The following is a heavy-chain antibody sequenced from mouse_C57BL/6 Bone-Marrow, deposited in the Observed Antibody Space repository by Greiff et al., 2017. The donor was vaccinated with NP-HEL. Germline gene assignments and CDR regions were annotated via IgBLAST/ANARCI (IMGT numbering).Heavy chain of an antibody. CDR3: ARDPGYYGSSYGY. V-gene: IGHV5-4*01. CDR1: GFTFSSYA. J-gene: IGHJ2*01. D-gene: IGHD1-1*01. CDR2: ISDGGSYT. Sequence: EVQLVESGGGLVKPGGSLKLSCAASGFTFSSYAMSWVRQTPEKRLAWVATISDGGSYTYYPDNVKGRFTISRDNAKNNLYLQMSHLKSEDTAMYYCARDPGYYGSSYGYWGQGTTLTVSS.